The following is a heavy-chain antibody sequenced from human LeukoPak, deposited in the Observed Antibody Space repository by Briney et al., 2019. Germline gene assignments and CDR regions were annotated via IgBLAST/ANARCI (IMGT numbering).Heavy chain of an antibody. CDR2: ISGSGGST. CDR3: ASRGGRYYPFDY. Sequence: QPGGSLRLSCAASGFTFSSCAMSWVRQAPGKGLEWVSAISGSGGSTYYADSVKGRFTISRDNAKTSLYLQMNSLRAEDTAVYYCASRGGRYYPFDYWGQGTLVTVSS. CDR1: GFTFSSCA. J-gene: IGHJ4*02. D-gene: IGHD2-8*01. V-gene: IGHV3-23*01.